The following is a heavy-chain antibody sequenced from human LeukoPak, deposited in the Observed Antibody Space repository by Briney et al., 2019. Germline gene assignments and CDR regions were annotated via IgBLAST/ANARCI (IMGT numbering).Heavy chain of an antibody. Sequence: PGRSLRLSCAASGFTFSSYAMHWVRQAPGKGLEWVAVISYDGSNKYYADSVKGRFTISRDNSKNTLYLQMNSLRAEDTAVYYCARARGGYSYGPDAFDIWGQGTMVTVSS. D-gene: IGHD5-18*01. CDR1: GFTFSSYA. CDR3: ARARGGYSYGPDAFDI. J-gene: IGHJ3*02. CDR2: ISYDGSNK. V-gene: IGHV3-30-3*01.